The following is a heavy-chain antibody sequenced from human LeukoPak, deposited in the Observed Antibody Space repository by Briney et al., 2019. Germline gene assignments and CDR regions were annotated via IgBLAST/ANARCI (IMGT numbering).Heavy chain of an antibody. D-gene: IGHD5-18*01. J-gene: IGHJ4*02. CDR1: GFTFSSYA. CDR2: ISSNGGST. V-gene: IGHV3-64*01. CDR3: AKSSYGSPEDY. Sequence: GGSLRLSCAASGFTFSSYAMHWVRQAPGKGLEYVSAISSNGGSTYYANSVKGRFTISRDNSKNTLYLQMNSLRAEDTAVYYCAKSSYGSPEDYWGQGTLVTVSS.